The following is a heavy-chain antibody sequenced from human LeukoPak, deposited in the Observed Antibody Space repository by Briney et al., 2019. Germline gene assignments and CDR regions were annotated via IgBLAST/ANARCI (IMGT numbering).Heavy chain of an antibody. CDR3: ATDLFCRQGPCADY. Sequence: GASVKVSCKVSGYTLTELSMHWVRQAPGKGLEWMGGFDPEDGETIYAQKFQGRVTMTEDTSTDTAYMELSSLRSEDTAVYYCATDLFCRQGPCADYWGQGTLVTVSS. CDR1: GYTLTELS. J-gene: IGHJ4*02. V-gene: IGHV1-24*01. CDR2: FDPEDGET. D-gene: IGHD2/OR15-2a*01.